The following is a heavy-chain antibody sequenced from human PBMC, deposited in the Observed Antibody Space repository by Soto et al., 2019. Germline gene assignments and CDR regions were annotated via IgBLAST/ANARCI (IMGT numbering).Heavy chain of an antibody. CDR2: IIPIFGTA. J-gene: IGHJ6*02. CDR1: GDTFSSYA. D-gene: IGHD3-22*01. Sequence: QVQLVQSGAEVKKPGSSVKVSCKASGDTFSSYAISWVRQAPGQGLEWMGGIIPIFGTANSAQKFQGRVTITADESTCTAYMELSSLRSEDTAVYYCARDGSGYRSRASPMDVWGQGTTVTVSS. CDR3: ARDGSGYRSRASPMDV. V-gene: IGHV1-69*01.